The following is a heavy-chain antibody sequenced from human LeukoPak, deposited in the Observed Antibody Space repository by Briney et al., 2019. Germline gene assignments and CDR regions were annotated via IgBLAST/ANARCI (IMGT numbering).Heavy chain of an antibody. CDR2: IGTTGSYI. J-gene: IGHJ4*02. CDR3: ARDEHDILTDYDY. D-gene: IGHD3-9*01. Sequence: PGGSLRLSCAVSGFTFSGCAMSWVRQAPGKGLEWVSSIGTTGSYIFYADSVKGRFTISRDNAKNTLYLQMNSLRAEDTAVYYCARDEHDILTDYDYWGQGILVTVSS. V-gene: IGHV3-21*01. CDR1: GFTFSGCA.